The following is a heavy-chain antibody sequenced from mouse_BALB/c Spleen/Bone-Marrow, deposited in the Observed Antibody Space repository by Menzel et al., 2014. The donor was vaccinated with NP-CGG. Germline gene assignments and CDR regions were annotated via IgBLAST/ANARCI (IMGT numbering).Heavy chain of an antibody. CDR2: ISNGGGST. J-gene: IGHJ2*01. V-gene: IGHV5-12-2*01. Sequence: EVKVVDSGGGLVQPGGSLKLSCAASGFTFSSYTMSWVRQTPEKRLEWVAYISNGGGSTYYPDTVKGRFTISRDNAKNTLYLQMSSLKSEDTAMYYCARQIYFPYFDYWGQGTTLTVSS. CDR1: GFTFSSYT. CDR3: ARQIYFPYFDY. D-gene: IGHD2-1*01.